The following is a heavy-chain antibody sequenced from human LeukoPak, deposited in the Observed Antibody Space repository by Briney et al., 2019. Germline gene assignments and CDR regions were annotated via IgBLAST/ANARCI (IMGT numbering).Heavy chain of an antibody. CDR2: INPNSGGA. Sequence: ASVKLSCKASGYIFTGYYMHWVRQAPGQGLEWMGWINPNSGGADYAQNFQGRVTMTRDTSISTAYMTLNRLRSDDTAVYYCARGPPEYCSGGSCYSGRNWIDPWGQGTLVTVSS. CDR3: ARGPPEYCSGGSCYSGRNWIDP. J-gene: IGHJ5*02. V-gene: IGHV1-2*02. CDR1: GYIFTGYY. D-gene: IGHD2-15*01.